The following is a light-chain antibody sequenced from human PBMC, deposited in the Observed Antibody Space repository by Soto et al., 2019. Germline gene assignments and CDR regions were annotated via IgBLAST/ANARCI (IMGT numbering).Light chain of an antibody. J-gene: IGKJ5*01. CDR1: QSVSSTY. CDR3: QPYGSSPPVN. Sequence: EIVLTQSPGTLSLSPGERATLSCRASQSVSSTYLAWYQQRPGQAPRLLIYGASGRATGIPDRFSGSGSGTDFTLTISRLEPEDFAVYYCQPYGSSPPVNFGQGTRLEIK. CDR2: GAS. V-gene: IGKV3-20*01.